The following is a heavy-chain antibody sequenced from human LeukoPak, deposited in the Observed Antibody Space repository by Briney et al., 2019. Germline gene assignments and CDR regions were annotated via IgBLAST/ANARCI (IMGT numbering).Heavy chain of an antibody. CDR1: GYTLTELS. D-gene: IGHD1-26*01. J-gene: IGHJ6*01. Sequence: GASVKVSCKVSGYTLTELSMRWVRQAPGKGLEWMGGFDPEDGETIYAQKFQGRVTMTEDTSTDTAYMELSSLRSEDTAVYYCATPRGSYYYYYYGMDVWGQGTTVTVSS. V-gene: IGHV1-24*01. CDR2: FDPEDGET. CDR3: ATPRGSYYYYYYGMDV.